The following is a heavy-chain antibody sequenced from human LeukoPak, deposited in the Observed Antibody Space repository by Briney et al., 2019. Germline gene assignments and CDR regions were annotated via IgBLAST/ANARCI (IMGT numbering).Heavy chain of an antibody. CDR3: AGDSTMVRGVFDL. Sequence: PGGSLRLSCAASGFTFSDYYMSWIRQAPGKALEWVSYISSSSSTIYYADSVKGRFTISRDNAKNSLYLQMNSLRAEDTAVYYCAGDSTMVRGVFDLWGRGTLVTVSS. V-gene: IGHV3-11*04. J-gene: IGHJ5*02. CDR2: ISSSSSTI. CDR1: GFTFSDYY. D-gene: IGHD3-10*01.